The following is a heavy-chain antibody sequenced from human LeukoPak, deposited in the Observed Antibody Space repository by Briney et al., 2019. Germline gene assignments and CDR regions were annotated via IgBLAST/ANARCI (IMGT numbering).Heavy chain of an antibody. D-gene: IGHD3-10*01. CDR1: GFIFSSNW. J-gene: IGHJ6*02. V-gene: IGHV3-7*01. CDR3: AKDVWFGELLYDYYYYGMDV. CDR2: IKRDGSQK. Sequence: GGSLRLSCAAPGFIFSSNWMGWVRQAPGKGLEWVAHIKRDGSQKYYLDSVKGRFTISRDNAKNSLYLQMNSLRVEDTAVYYCAKDVWFGELLYDYYYYGMDVWGQGTTVTVSS.